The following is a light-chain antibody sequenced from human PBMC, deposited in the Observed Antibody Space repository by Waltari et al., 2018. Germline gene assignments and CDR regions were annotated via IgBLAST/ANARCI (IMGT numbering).Light chain of an antibody. CDR3: QQYGASLYT. CDR2: GAS. Sequence: DIVFTQSPGTLSLSPGERVTLSCRASQTVSSNYLAWFPQKPGQPPRVLIFGASRRAPGIPDRFSGGGSGTDFTLTISRLEPEDFAVYYCQQYGASLYTFGQGTKLEI. CDR1: QTVSSNY. J-gene: IGKJ2*01. V-gene: IGKV3-20*01.